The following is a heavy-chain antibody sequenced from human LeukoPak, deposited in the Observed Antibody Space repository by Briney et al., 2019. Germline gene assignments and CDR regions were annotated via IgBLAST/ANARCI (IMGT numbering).Heavy chain of an antibody. J-gene: IGHJ4*02. D-gene: IGHD2-2*01. V-gene: IGHV1-69*05. CDR1: GGTFSSYA. CDR2: IIPIFGTA. Sequence: SVMVSCKASGGTFSSYAISWVRQAPGQGLEWMGGIIPIFGTANYAQKFQGRVTITTDESTSTAYMELSSLRSEDTAVYYCARSQDIVVVPAAIASVYYWGQGTLVTVSS. CDR3: ARSQDIVVVPAAIASVYY.